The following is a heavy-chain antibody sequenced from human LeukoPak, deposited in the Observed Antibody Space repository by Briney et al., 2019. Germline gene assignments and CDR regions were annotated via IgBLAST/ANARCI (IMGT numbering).Heavy chain of an antibody. CDR2: ISAYNGNT. V-gene: IGHV1-18*04. CDR1: GYTFTGYY. J-gene: IGHJ5*02. CDR3: ARDLQLERLYNWFDP. D-gene: IGHD1-1*01. Sequence: GASVKVSCKASGYTFTGYYMHWVRQAPGQGLEWMGWISAYNGNTNYAQKLQGRVTMTTDTSTSTAYMELRSLRSDDTAVYYCARDLQLERLYNWFDPWGQGTLVTVSS.